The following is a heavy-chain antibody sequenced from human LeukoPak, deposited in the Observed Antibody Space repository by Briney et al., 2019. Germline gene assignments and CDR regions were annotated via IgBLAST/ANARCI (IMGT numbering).Heavy chain of an antibody. CDR1: GGPIRNSY. V-gene: IGHV4-4*07. Sequence: SETLSLICTVSGGPIRNSYWSWVRHSAGTGMQWIGRIHGTLGSTNHNPSLKSRVVMSLDTSSNQFSLRLSAMGAADTATYYCARIFDRDIWGQGTLVTVSP. CDR2: IHGTLGST. D-gene: IGHD3-3*01. J-gene: IGHJ3*02. CDR3: ARIFDRDI.